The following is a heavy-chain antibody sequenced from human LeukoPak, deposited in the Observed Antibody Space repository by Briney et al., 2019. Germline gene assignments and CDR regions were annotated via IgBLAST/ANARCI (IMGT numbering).Heavy chain of an antibody. Sequence: GGSLRLSCAASGFTFSSYSMNWVRQAPGTGPEWVSSITSNTNYIYYADSVKGRFTISRDNAKNTIYLQMNSLRAEDTAVYYCAKRSSTSSGYFDLWGRGTLVTVSS. J-gene: IGHJ4*02. CDR1: GFTFSSYS. CDR2: ITSNTNYI. D-gene: IGHD3-22*01. CDR3: AKRSSTSSGYFDL. V-gene: IGHV3-21*04.